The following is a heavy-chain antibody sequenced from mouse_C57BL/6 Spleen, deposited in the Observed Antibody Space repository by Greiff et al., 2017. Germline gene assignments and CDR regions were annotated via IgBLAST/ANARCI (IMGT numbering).Heavy chain of an antibody. V-gene: IGHV1-52*01. CDR1: GYTFTSYW. Sequence: VQLQQPGAELVRPGSSVKLSCKASGYTFTSYWMHWVKQRPIQGLEWIGNIDPSDSETHYNQKFKDKATLTVDKSSSTAYMQLSSLTSEDSAVYYGARSDGYLWYFDYWGQGTTLTVSS. CDR3: ARSDGYLWYFDY. J-gene: IGHJ2*01. CDR2: IDPSDSET. D-gene: IGHD2-3*01.